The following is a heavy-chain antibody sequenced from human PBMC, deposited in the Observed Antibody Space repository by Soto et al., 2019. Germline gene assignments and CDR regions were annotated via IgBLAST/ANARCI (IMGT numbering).Heavy chain of an antibody. CDR1: GYTFTGYY. J-gene: IGHJ4*02. D-gene: IGHD1-20*01. CDR2: INPNSGGT. V-gene: IGHV1-2*02. CDR3: ARYNWNDAGFDY. Sequence: ASVKVSCKASGYTFTGYYMHWVRQAPGQGLEWMGWINPNSGGTNYAQKFQGRVTMTRDTSISTAYMELSRLRSDDTAVYYCARYNWNDAGFDYWGQGTLVTVSS.